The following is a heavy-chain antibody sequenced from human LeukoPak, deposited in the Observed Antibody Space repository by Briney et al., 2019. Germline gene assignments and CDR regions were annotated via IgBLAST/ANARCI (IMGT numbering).Heavy chain of an antibody. V-gene: IGHV4-59*01. D-gene: IGHD6-19*01. CDR1: GGSISSYY. CDR2: IYYSGST. J-gene: IGHJ6*03. CDR3: ARVSSGWYSVRYYYYMDV. Sequence: SETLSLTCTVSGGSISSYYWSWIRQPPGKGLEWIGYIYYSGSTNYNPSLKSRVTISVDTSKNQFSLKLSSVTAADTAVYYCARVSSGWYSVRYYYYMDVWGKGTTVTISS.